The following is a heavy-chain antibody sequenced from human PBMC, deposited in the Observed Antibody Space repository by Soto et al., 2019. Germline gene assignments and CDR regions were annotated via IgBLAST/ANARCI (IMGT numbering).Heavy chain of an antibody. CDR3: ARSGADYFDY. J-gene: IGHJ4*02. V-gene: IGHV1-69*13. CDR1: GGQFSRYP. CDR2: IIPIFGTA. D-gene: IGHD3-3*01. Sequence: GASVKVACKASGGQFSRYPIRWVRQAPGQGLEWMGGIIPIFGTANYAQKFQGRVTITADESTSTAYMELSSLRSEDTAVYYCARSGADYFDYWGQGTLVTVTS.